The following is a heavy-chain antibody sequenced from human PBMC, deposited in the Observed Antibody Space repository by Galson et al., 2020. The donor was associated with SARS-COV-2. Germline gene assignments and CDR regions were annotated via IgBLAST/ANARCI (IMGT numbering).Heavy chain of an antibody. D-gene: IGHD6-13*01. Sequence: ASVQVSCKASGYTFTSYDINWVRQATGQGLEWMGWMNPNSGNTGYAQKFQGRVTMTRNTSISTAYMELSSLRSEDTAVYYCARVPVAAAGFDYWGQGTLVTVSS. J-gene: IGHJ4*02. CDR1: GYTFTSYD. CDR2: MNPNSGNT. CDR3: ARVPVAAAGFDY. V-gene: IGHV1-8*02.